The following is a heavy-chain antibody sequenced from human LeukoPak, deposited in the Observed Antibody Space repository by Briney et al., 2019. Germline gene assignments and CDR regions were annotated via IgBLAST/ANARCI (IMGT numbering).Heavy chain of an antibody. V-gene: IGHV2-70*04. CDR3: ARTPFYYYDSSGYYYYDY. J-gene: IGHJ4*02. Sequence: SGPTLVNPTQTLTLTCTFSGFSLSTSGMRVSWIRQPPGKALEWLARIDWDDDKFYSTSLKTRLTISKDTSKNQMVLTMTNMDPVDTATYYCARTPFYYYDSSGYYYYDYWGQGTLVTVSS. CDR2: IDWDDDK. D-gene: IGHD3-22*01. CDR1: GFSLSTSGMR.